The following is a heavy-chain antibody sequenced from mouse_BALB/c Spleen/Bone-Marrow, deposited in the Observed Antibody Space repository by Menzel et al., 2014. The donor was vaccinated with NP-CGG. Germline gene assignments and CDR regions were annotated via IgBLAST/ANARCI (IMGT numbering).Heavy chain of an antibody. CDR1: GFNIKDYY. CDR2: IDPENGNT. D-gene: IGHD2-3*01. CDR3: APIYDGYYVAWFAY. J-gene: IGHJ3*01. Sequence: EVQLQESGAELVRPGALVKLSCKASGFNIKDYYMHWVKQRPEQGLEWIGWIDPENGNTIYDPKFQGKASITADTSSNTASLQLSSLTSEDTAVYYCAPIYDGYYVAWFAYWGQGTLVTVSA. V-gene: IGHV14-1*02.